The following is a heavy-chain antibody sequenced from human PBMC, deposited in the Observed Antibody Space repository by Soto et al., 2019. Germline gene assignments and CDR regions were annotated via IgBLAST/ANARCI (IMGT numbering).Heavy chain of an antibody. D-gene: IGHD4-4*01. V-gene: IGHV3-30-3*01. CDR1: GFTFSRYA. Sequence: QVQLVESGGGVGQPGRSLRLSCAASGFTFSRYAMHWVRQAPGKGLEWGAVISYDGSNKYYADSVKGRFTISRDNSKNTLYLQMNSLRAEDTAVYYCARPLWRDDYNWGYFDLWGRGTLVTVSS. CDR2: ISYDGSNK. CDR3: ARPLWRDDYNWGYFDL. J-gene: IGHJ2*01.